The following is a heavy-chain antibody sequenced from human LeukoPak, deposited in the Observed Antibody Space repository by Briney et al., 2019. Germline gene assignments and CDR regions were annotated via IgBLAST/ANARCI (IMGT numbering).Heavy chain of an antibody. CDR3: ARESYYGSSGHYSLVPPQRHDAFDI. D-gene: IGHD3-22*01. Sequence: PSETLSLTCTVSGGSITTGSYYWIWIRQPAGKGLEWIGRIYTSGNTNYNPSLKSRVTISVDTSKNHFSLKLSSVTAADTAVYYCARESYYGSSGHYSLVPPQRHDAFDIWGLGTMVTVSS. CDR1: GGSITTGSYY. V-gene: IGHV4-61*02. J-gene: IGHJ3*02. CDR2: IYTSGNT.